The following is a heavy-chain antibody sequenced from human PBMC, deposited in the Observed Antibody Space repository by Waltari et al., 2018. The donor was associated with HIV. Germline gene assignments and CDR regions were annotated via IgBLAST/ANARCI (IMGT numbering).Heavy chain of an antibody. CDR3: ARDRCSSTSCFFDY. CDR2: IKQDGSEK. Sequence: EVQLVESGGGVVQPGGSLRVSSAASGFTCSYYWKGCGRQAPGKGLEWVANIKQDGSEKYFVDSVKGRFTISRDNAKNSLYLQMNSLRAEDTAVYYCARDRCSSTSCFFDYWGQGTLVTVSS. V-gene: IGHV3-7*01. D-gene: IGHD2-2*01. CDR1: GFTCSYYW. J-gene: IGHJ4*02.